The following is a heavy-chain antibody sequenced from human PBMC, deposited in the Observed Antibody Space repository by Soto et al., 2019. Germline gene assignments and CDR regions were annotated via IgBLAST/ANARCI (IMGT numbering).Heavy chain of an antibody. Sequence: PGGSLRLSCAASGFTFSSYAMSWVRQAPGKGLEWVSAISGSVGDTYYADSVQGRFTISRDNSKNTLYLQMSSLRAEDTAVYYCAKHYCGTSTTCFDAFDFWGQGTIATVSS. CDR1: GFTFSSYA. V-gene: IGHV3-23*01. J-gene: IGHJ3*01. CDR2: ISGSVGDT. CDR3: AKHYCGTSTTCFDAFDF. D-gene: IGHD2-21*01.